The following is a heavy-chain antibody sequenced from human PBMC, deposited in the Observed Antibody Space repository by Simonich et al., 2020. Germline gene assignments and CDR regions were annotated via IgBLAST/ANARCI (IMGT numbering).Heavy chain of an antibody. J-gene: IGHJ6*03. CDR2: NNTNSGGT. V-gene: IGHV1-2*02. D-gene: IGHD1-26*01. CDR1: GYTFTGYY. CDR3: ARDLRGSYYYYYYMDV. Sequence: QVQLVQSGAEVKKPGASVKVSCKASGYTFTGYYMHWVRQAPGQGPEWRGGNNTNSGGTNYAQKFQGRVTMTRETSISTAYMELSRLRSDDTAVYYCARDLRGSYYYYYYMDVWGKGTTVTVSS.